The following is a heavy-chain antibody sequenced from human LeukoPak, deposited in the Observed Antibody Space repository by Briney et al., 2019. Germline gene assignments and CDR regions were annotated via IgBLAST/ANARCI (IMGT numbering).Heavy chain of an antibody. D-gene: IGHD6-19*01. CDR3: ARDLTVAGTGDWFDP. J-gene: IGHJ5*02. CDR2: INTSEST. Sequence: PSETLSLTCTVSGGPISSYYWSWIRQPAGKGLEWIGRINTSESTNYKPSLKSRVTMSVDTSKNQFSLKLTSVTAADTAVYYCARDLTVAGTGDWFDPWGQGTLVTFS. CDR1: GGPISSYY. V-gene: IGHV4-4*07.